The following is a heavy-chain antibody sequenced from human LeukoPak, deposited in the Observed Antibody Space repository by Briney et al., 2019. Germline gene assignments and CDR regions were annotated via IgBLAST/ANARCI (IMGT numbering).Heavy chain of an antibody. CDR3: ARGEMYYYDSSGSPLDY. J-gene: IGHJ4*02. V-gene: IGHV4-38-2*02. CDR1: GYSISSGYY. D-gene: IGHD3-22*01. Sequence: SETLSLTCTVSGYSISSGYYWGWIRQPPGKGLEWIGSIYHSGSTYYNPSLKSRVTISVDTSKTQFSLKLSSVTAADTAVYYCARGEMYYYDSSGSPLDYWGQGTLVTVSS. CDR2: IYHSGST.